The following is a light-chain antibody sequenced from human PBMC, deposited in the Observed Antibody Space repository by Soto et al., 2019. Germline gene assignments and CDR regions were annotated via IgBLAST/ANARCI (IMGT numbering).Light chain of an antibody. CDR2: DAS. V-gene: IGKV3-11*01. J-gene: IGKJ5*01. Sequence: DTVLTQSPATLSLSPGETATLSCRASQSVRSHLAWYQQRPGQPPRLLIYDASYRATGVPLRFSGSGSGTEFTLPISSLESGDSAIYYCQQRSDWPPTTLCQGTRLETK. CDR1: QSVRSH. CDR3: QQRSDWPPTT.